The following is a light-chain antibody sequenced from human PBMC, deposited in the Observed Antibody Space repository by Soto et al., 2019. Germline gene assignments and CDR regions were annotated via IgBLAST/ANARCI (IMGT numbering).Light chain of an antibody. V-gene: IGLV1-40*01. J-gene: IGLJ1*01. Sequence: QSVLTQPPSVSGAPGQRVTISCTGSSSNIGAGYDVHWYQQLPGTAPKLLIYGNSNRPSGVPDRFSGSKSGTSASLPITGLQAEDEADYYYHSYDSSLSSYVFGTGTKLTVL. CDR1: SSNIGAGYD. CDR2: GNS. CDR3: HSYDSSLSSYV.